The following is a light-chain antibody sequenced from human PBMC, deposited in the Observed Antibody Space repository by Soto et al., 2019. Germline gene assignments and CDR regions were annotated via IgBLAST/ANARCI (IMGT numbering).Light chain of an antibody. CDR2: DVS. CDR3: SSYTSSNTLYV. J-gene: IGLJ1*01. CDR1: SSDVGGYNY. Sequence: QSVLTQPASVSGSPLQSITISCTGTSSDVGGYNYVSWYQQHPGKAPKLMIYDVSNRPSGVSNRFSGSKSGNTASLSISGLQAEDEADYYCSSYTSSNTLYVFGTGTKVTVL. V-gene: IGLV2-14*03.